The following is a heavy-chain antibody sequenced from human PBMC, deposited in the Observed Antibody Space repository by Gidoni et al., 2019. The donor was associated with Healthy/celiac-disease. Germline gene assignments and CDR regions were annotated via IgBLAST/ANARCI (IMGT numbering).Heavy chain of an antibody. Sequence: QVQLQASGPGLVKPSETLSLTCTVSGGSISSYYWSWIRQPPGKGLEWIGYIYYSGSTNYNPSLKSRVTISVDTSKNQFSLKLSSVTAADTAVYYCARALQTYYYDSSGYYPEAFDIWGQGTMVTVSS. V-gene: IGHV4-59*01. D-gene: IGHD3-22*01. CDR3: ARALQTYYYDSSGYYPEAFDI. CDR1: GGSISSYY. J-gene: IGHJ3*02. CDR2: IYYSGST.